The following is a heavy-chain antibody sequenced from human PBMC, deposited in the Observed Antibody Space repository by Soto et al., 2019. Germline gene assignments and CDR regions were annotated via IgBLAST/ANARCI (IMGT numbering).Heavy chain of an antibody. CDR3: ARAVYYDSSDDAFDI. Sequence: GGSLSLSCAASGFTFSSYWMSWVRQAPGKGLEWVANIKQDGSEKYYVDSVKGRFTISRDNAKNSLYLQMNSLRAEDTAVYYCARAVYYDSSDDAFDIWGQGTMVTVSS. J-gene: IGHJ3*02. CDR2: IKQDGSEK. D-gene: IGHD3-22*01. V-gene: IGHV3-7*03. CDR1: GFTFSSYW.